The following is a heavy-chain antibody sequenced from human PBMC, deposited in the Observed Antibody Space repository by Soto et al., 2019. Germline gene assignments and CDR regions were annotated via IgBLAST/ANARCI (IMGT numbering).Heavy chain of an antibody. Sequence: GGSLRLSCAAAGCTFSGHSMRWVRQAPGKGLEWVSAISGSGGSTYYADSVKGRFTISRDNSKNTLYLQMNSLRAEDTAVYYCAKILRGSGCLGYWGQGTLVTVSS. CDR3: AKILRGSGCLGY. V-gene: IGHV3-23*01. CDR2: ISGSGGST. J-gene: IGHJ4*02. CDR1: GCTFSGHS. D-gene: IGHD6-19*01.